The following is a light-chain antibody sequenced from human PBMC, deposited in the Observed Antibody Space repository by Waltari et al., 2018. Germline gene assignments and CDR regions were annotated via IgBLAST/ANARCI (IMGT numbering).Light chain of an antibody. CDR1: QSILYSSNNKNY. CDR2: WAS. J-gene: IGKJ4*01. Sequence: DIVMTQSPDSLAVSLGERATIKCKSTQSILYSSNNKNYLAWYQQKPGQSPKLLFYWASTRESGVPDRFSGSGSGTDFTLTISSLQTEDVAVYYCQQYYSTPFTFGGGTKVEIK. CDR3: QQYYSTPFT. V-gene: IGKV4-1*01.